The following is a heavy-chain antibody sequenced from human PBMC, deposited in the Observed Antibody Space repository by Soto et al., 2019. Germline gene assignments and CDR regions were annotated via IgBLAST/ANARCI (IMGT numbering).Heavy chain of an antibody. CDR2: ISWDGGST. CDR3: AKDSGIAAAGSWYFEL. Sequence: EVQLVESGGVVVQPGGSLRLSCAASGFTFDDYTMHWVRQAPGKGLEWVSLISWDGGSTYYEDSVKGPFTISSDNSKNSLYLQMNSLRTEDTALYYCAKDSGIAAAGSWYFELWGRRTLVTVSS. D-gene: IGHD6-13*01. J-gene: IGHJ2*01. CDR1: GFTFDDYT. V-gene: IGHV3-43*01.